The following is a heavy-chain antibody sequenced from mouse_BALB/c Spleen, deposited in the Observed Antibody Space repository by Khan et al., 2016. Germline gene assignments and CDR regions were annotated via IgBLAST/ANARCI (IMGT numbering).Heavy chain of an antibody. Sequence: EVQLQESGPSLVKPSQTLSLTCSVTGDSITRSYWNWIRKFPGNKLEYMGYINYSGSTYYNPSLKSRISITRDTSKNQSYLQLTSVTTEDPATYYCARDYYGDYEFAYWGQGTLVTVSA. CDR1: GDSITRSY. D-gene: IGHD2-13*01. V-gene: IGHV3-8*02. CDR2: INYSGST. J-gene: IGHJ3*01. CDR3: ARDYYGDYEFAY.